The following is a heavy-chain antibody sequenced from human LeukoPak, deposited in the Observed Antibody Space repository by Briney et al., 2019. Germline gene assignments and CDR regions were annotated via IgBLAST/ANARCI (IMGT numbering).Heavy chain of an antibody. J-gene: IGHJ1*01. Sequence: SGGSLRLSCAASGFTFSSYSMNWVRQAPGKGLEWISSISSSSSYIYYADSVKGRFTISRDNAKNSPYLQMNSLRAEDTAVYYCARESVYYDSSGYYSTRTEYFQHWGQGTLVTVSS. V-gene: IGHV3-21*01. D-gene: IGHD3-22*01. CDR2: ISSSSSYI. CDR3: ARESVYYDSSGYYSTRTEYFQH. CDR1: GFTFSSYS.